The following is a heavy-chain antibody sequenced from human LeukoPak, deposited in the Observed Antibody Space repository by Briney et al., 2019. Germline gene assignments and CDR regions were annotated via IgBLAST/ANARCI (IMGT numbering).Heavy chain of an antibody. Sequence: PGGSLGLSCAASGFTFSSYAMTWVRQAPGRGLEWASGIYASGENTYYADSVKGRFTISRDNSKNTLYLQMNSLRGEDTAVYYCVRGLRELPYWGQGTLVTVSS. J-gene: IGHJ4*02. V-gene: IGHV3-23*01. D-gene: IGHD1-7*01. CDR3: VRGLRELPY. CDR1: GFTFSSYA. CDR2: IYASGENT.